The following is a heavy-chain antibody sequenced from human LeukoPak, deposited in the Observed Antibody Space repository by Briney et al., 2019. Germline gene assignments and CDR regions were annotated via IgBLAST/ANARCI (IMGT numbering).Heavy chain of an antibody. V-gene: IGHV3-30-3*01. CDR3: ARHDANIWTLDQ. D-gene: IGHD1-1*01. Sequence: GGSLRLSCAASGFTFSSYAMHWVRQAPGKGLEWVAVISYDGSNKYYADSVKGRFTISRDNSKNTLYLQMNSLRAEDTAVYYCARHDANIWTLDQWGQGTLVTVSS. CDR2: ISYDGSNK. CDR1: GFTFSSYA. J-gene: IGHJ4*02.